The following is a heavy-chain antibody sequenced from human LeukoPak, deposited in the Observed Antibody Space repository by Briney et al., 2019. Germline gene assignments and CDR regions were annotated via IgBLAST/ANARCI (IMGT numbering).Heavy chain of an antibody. D-gene: IGHD3-3*01. CDR3: AREGGFFRPLDY. Sequence: GGSLRLSCAASGFTVTVNYMTWVRQAPGKGLEWVSVISSGGSPYYPGSLRGRFTTSRDTSKNTVYLHMNSLRVEDTAVYYCAREGGFFRPLDYSGQGTLVTVSS. V-gene: IGHV3-53*01. CDR2: ISSGGSP. J-gene: IGHJ4*02. CDR1: GFTVTVNY.